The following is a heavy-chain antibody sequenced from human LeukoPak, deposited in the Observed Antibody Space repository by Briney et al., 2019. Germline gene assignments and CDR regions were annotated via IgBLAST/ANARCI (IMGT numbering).Heavy chain of an antibody. CDR2: IRYDGSNK. Sequence: GGSLRLSCAASGFTFISYGMHWVRQAPGKGLEWVAFIRYDGSNKYYADSVKGRFTISRDNSKNTLYLQMNSLRAEDTAVYYCAREAYNWNSSYYYYYMDVWGEGTTVTVSS. V-gene: IGHV3-30*02. CDR3: AREAYNWNSSYYYYYMDV. D-gene: IGHD1-7*01. CDR1: GFTFISYG. J-gene: IGHJ6*03.